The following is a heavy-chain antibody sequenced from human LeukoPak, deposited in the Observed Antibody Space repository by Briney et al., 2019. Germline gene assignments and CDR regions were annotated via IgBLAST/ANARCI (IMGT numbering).Heavy chain of an antibody. Sequence: PGGSLRLSCAASGFTFSSYGMHWVRQAPGKGLEWVAVISYDGSNKYYADSVKGRFTISRDNSKNTLYLQMNSLRAEDTAVYYCAKSPSGYPPPEYFQHWGQGTLVTVSS. CDR3: AKSPSGYPPPEYFQH. J-gene: IGHJ1*01. V-gene: IGHV3-30*18. CDR2: ISYDGSNK. D-gene: IGHD3-22*01. CDR1: GFTFSSYG.